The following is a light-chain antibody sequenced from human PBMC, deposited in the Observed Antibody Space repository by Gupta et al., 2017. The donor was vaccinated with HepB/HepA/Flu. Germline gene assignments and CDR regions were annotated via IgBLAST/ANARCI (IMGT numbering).Light chain of an antibody. J-gene: IGLJ1*01. CDR1: SSNLGGNYD. CDR2: GNS. CDR3: QSYDSSLSGYV. Sequence: QSVLTQPPSVSGAPGQRVAIPCTGSSSNLGGNYDVHWYQQLPGTAPKLLIYGNSNRPSGVPDRFSGSKSGTSASLAITGLQAEDEADYYCQSYDSSLSGYVFGTGTKVTVL. V-gene: IGLV1-40*01.